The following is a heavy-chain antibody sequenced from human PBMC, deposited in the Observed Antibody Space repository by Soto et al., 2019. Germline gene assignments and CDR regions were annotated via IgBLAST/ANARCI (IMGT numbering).Heavy chain of an antibody. D-gene: IGHD6-6*01. CDR1: GGTFSSYA. V-gene: IGHV1-69*01. CDR2: IIPIFGTA. J-gene: IGHJ6*02. CDR3: ARVGDSSSLYYYYGMDV. Sequence: QVQLVQSGAEVKKPGSSVKVSRKASGGTFSSYAISWVRQAPGQGLEWMGGIIPIFGTANYAQKFQGRVTITADESTSTAYMELSSLRSEDTAVYYCARVGDSSSLYYYYGMDVWGQGTTVTVSS.